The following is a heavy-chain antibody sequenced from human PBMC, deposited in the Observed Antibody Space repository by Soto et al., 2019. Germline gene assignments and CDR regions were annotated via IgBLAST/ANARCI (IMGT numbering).Heavy chain of an antibody. J-gene: IGHJ6*03. CDR3: ARGGGIAAAGRRNYYYYYYYMDV. V-gene: IGHV4-34*01. D-gene: IGHD6-13*01. CDR1: GGSFSGYY. Sequence: SETLSLTCAVYGGSFSGYYWSWIRQPPGKGLEWIGEINHSGSTNYNPSLKSRVTISVDTSKNQFSLKLSSVTAADTAVYYCARGGGIAAAGRRNYYYYYYYMDVWGKGTTVTVSS. CDR2: INHSGST.